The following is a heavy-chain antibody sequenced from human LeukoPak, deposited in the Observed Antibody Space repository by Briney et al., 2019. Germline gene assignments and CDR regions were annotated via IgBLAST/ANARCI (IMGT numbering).Heavy chain of an antibody. CDR2: IIPIFGTA. D-gene: IGHD3-10*01. CDR3: AREMIRGTSGSDY. J-gene: IGHJ4*02. V-gene: IGHV1-69*13. Sequence: GASVKVSCKASGGTFSSYAISWVRQAPGQGVEWMGGIIPIFGTANYAQKFQGRVTITADESTSTAYMELTSLRSEDTAMYYCAREMIRGTSGSDYWGQGTLVTVSS. CDR1: GGTFSSYA.